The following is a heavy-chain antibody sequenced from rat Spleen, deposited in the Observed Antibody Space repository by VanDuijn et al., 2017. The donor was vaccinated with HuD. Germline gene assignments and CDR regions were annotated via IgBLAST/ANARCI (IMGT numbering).Heavy chain of an antibody. V-gene: IGHV5-25*01. CDR2: ISPSGDNT. CDR3: VRQPHTTYVYGYYFDY. J-gene: IGHJ2*01. Sequence: EVQLVESGGGLVQPGRSLKLSCAASGFTFSNYDMAWVRQAPTKGLEWVTSISPSGDNTYYRDSVKARFTISKDNSKSILYLQMDSLMSEDKATYYCVRQPHTTYVYGYYFDYWGQGVMVTVSS. D-gene: IGHD1-2*01. CDR1: GFTFSNYD.